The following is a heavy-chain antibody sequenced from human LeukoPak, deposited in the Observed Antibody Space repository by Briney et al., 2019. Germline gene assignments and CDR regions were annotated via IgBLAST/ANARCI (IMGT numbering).Heavy chain of an antibody. J-gene: IGHJ4*02. CDR3: ARARSGWWDPFDY. CDR1: GGSISSYY. Sequence: SETLSLTCTVSGGSISSYYWGWIRQPPGKGLEWIGYIYYSGSTNYNPSLKSRVTISVDTSKNQFSLKLSSVAAADTAVYYCARARSGWWDPFDYWGQGTLVTVSS. V-gene: IGHV4-59*01. D-gene: IGHD6-19*01. CDR2: IYYSGST.